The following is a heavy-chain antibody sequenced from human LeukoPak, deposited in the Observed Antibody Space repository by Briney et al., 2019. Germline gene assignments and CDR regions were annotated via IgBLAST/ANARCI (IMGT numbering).Heavy chain of an antibody. D-gene: IGHD5-18*01. Sequence: SVKVSCKASGGTFSIYAISWVRQAPGQGLEWMGGIIPIFGTANYAQKFQGRVTITADESTSTAYMELSSLRSEDTAVYYCARLTAMVTDFDYWGQGTLVTVSP. CDR3: ARLTAMVTDFDY. CDR2: IIPIFGTA. CDR1: GGTFSIYA. J-gene: IGHJ4*02. V-gene: IGHV1-69*13.